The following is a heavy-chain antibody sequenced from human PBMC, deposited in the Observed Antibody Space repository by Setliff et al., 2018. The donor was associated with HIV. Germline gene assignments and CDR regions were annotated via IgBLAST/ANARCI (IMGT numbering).Heavy chain of an antibody. CDR3: ARGLIYSSGWYRNSDAFDI. V-gene: IGHV7-4-1*02. Sequence: ASVKVSCKTSEGTFSSYAISWVRQAPGQGFEWVGWINTETGNPMYAQGFKGRFVFSLDTSVSTAYLQISTLKTEDTAVYYCARGLIYSSGWYRNSDAFDIWGQGTMVTVSS. CDR2: INTETGNP. CDR1: EGTFSSYA. J-gene: IGHJ3*02. D-gene: IGHD6-19*01.